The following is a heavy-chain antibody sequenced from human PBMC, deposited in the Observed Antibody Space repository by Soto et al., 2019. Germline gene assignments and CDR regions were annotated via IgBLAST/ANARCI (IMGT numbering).Heavy chain of an antibody. CDR2: IIPILGTP. J-gene: IGHJ4*02. V-gene: IGHV1-69*06. CDR3: ARERSRYDRSGYYRPDY. Sequence: QVQLVQSGAEVKKPGSSVKVSCKASGGTFSSYAISWVRQAPGQGLEWMGGIIPILGTPSYAQKFQGRVTITADKSTSTAYMELSSLRSEDTAVYYCARERSRYDRSGYYRPDYWGQGTLVTVSS. CDR1: GGTFSSYA. D-gene: IGHD3-22*01.